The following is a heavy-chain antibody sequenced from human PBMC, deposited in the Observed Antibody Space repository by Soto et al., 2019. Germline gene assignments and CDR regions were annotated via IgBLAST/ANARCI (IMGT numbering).Heavy chain of an antibody. CDR1: GFTFSSYS. D-gene: IGHD2-15*01. V-gene: IGHV3-21*01. Sequence: EVQLVESGGGLVKPGGSLRLSCAASGFTFSSYSMNWVRQAPGKGLEWVSSISSSSSYIYYADSVKGRFTISRDNAKNSLLLQMNSRRAEDTAVYYCARGGSGGSCYPPVNYYYYYYMDVWGKGTTVTVSS. CDR3: ARGGSGGSCYPPVNYYYYYYMDV. CDR2: ISSSSSYI. J-gene: IGHJ6*03.